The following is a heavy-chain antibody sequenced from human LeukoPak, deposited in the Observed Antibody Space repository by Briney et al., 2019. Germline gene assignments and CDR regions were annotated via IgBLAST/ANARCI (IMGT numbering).Heavy chain of an antibody. CDR3: ARKSLGLSYFDWLSLFDY. J-gene: IGHJ4*02. CDR1: GGSFSGYY. D-gene: IGHD3-9*01. CDR2: INHSGST. Sequence: PSETLSLTCAVSGGSFSGYYWSWIRQPPGKGLEWIGEINHSGSTNYNPSRKSRVTISVDTSKNQFSLKLSSVTAADTAVYYCARKSLGLSYFDWLSLFDYWGQGTLVTVSS. V-gene: IGHV4-34*01.